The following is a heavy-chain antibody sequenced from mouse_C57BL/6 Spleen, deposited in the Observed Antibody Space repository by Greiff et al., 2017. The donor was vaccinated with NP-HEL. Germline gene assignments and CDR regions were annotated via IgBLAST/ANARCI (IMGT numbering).Heavy chain of an antibody. D-gene: IGHD2-3*01. J-gene: IGHJ2*01. CDR2: IYPGDGDT. CDR3: AREGGYYGYYYFGD. Sequence: VQRVESGPELVKPGASVKISCKASGYSFSSSWMNWVKQRPGKGLEWIGRIYPGDGDTNYNGKFKGKATLTENKSSSTAYMQLSSLTSEDSAVYFCAREGGYYGYYYFGDWGQGTTLTVAS. V-gene: IGHV1-82*01. CDR1: GYSFSSSW.